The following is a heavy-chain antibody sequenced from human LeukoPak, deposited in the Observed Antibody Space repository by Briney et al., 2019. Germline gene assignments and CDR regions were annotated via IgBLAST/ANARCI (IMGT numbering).Heavy chain of an antibody. D-gene: IGHD1-1*01. J-gene: IGHJ4*02. V-gene: IGHV3-9*01. Sequence: GGSLRLSCAASGFTFDDYAMHWVRQAPGKGLEWVSGISWNSGSIGYADSVKGRSTISRDNAKNSLYLQMNSLRAEDTAVYFCAKSRSGSANWALQIFDNWGQGTLVTVSS. CDR3: AKSRSGSANWALQIFDN. CDR1: GFTFDDYA. CDR2: ISWNSGSI.